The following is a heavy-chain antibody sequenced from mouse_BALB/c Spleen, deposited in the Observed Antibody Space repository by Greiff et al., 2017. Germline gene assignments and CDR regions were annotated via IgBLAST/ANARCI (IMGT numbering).Heavy chain of an antibody. Sequence: EVKLQESGPGLVKPSQSLSLTCTVTGYSITSDYAWNWIRQFPGNKLEWMGYISYSGSTSYNPSLKSRISITRDTSKNQFFLQLNSVTTEDTATYYCARWLLGFAYWGQGTLVTVSA. D-gene: IGHD2-3*01. J-gene: IGHJ3*01. CDR1: GYSITSDYA. V-gene: IGHV3-2*02. CDR2: ISYSGST. CDR3: ARWLLGFAY.